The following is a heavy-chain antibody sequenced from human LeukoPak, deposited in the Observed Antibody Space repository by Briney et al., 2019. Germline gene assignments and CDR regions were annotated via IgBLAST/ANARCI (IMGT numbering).Heavy chain of an antibody. D-gene: IGHD1/OR15-1a*01. V-gene: IGHV3-23*01. J-gene: IGHJ3*02. CDR3: ARGPNNAFDI. Sequence: GGSLRLSCAASGFTFSSYAMSWVRQAPGKGPEWVSAISGSGGSTYYADSVKGRFTISRDNSKNTLYLQMNSLRAEDTAVYYCARGPNNAFDIWGQGTMVTVSS. CDR2: ISGSGGST. CDR1: GFTFSSYA.